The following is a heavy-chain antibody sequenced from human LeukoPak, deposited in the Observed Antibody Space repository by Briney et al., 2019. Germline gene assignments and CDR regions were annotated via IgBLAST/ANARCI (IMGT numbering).Heavy chain of an antibody. CDR1: GFTFSSYS. D-gene: IGHD6-13*01. Sequence: GGSLRLSCAASGFTFSSYSMNWVRQAPGKGLEWVSSISSSSSYIYYADSVKGRFTISRDNAKNSLYLQMNSLRAEDTAVYYCARVVNSSWYXFXXWGQXXLVT. V-gene: IGHV3-21*01. J-gene: IGHJ4*02. CDR3: ARVVNSSWYXFXX. CDR2: ISSSSSYI.